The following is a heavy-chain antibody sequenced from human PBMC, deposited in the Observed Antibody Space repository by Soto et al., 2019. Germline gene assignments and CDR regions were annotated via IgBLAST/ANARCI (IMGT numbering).Heavy chain of an antibody. V-gene: IGHV1-8*01. D-gene: IGHD3-9*01. J-gene: IGHJ5*02. CDR3: ARAVMRYFLWFDP. Sequence: ASVKVSCKASGYTFTSYDINWVRQATGQGLEWMGWMNPNSGNTGYAQKFQGRVTMTRNTSISTAYMELSNLRSEDTAVYYCARAVMRYFLWFDPWGQGTLVTVSS. CDR1: GYTFTSYD. CDR2: MNPNSGNT.